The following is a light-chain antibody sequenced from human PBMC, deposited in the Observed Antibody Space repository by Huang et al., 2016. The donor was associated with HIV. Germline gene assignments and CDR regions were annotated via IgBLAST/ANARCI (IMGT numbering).Light chain of an antibody. CDR3: QQRSNWPPEGT. V-gene: IGKV3-11*01. Sequence: EIVLTQSPATLSLSPGERATLSCRASQSISSYLAWYQQKPGQAPRLLSYDASNRATGVPAGFSGSGSGTGFTLTISSLEPEDFAVYYCQQRSNWPPEGTFGQGTKVEIK. J-gene: IGKJ1*01. CDR1: QSISSY. CDR2: DAS.